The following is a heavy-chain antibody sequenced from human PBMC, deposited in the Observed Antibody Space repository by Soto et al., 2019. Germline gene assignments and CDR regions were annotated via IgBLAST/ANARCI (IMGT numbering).Heavy chain of an antibody. V-gene: IGHV1-69*06. J-gene: IGHJ1*01. CDR3: ARVGSRDAYNYVLDQ. Sequence: QVQVVQSGAEVKKPGSSVKISCKASGRIFSSFPTSWVRQVPGQGLEWMGGAISASGSVTYAPKFKGRVTMTAVNSAGIGYMELTSLTSEDRAIYYCARVGSRDAYNYVLDQWGPGTMVTVSS. CDR2: AISASGSV. CDR1: GRIFSSFP. D-gene: IGHD5-18*01.